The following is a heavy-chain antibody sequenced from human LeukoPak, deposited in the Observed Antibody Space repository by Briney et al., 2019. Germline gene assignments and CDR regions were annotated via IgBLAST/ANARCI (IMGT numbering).Heavy chain of an antibody. CDR3: ARAFTKPGIAAAYRSYYFDY. Sequence: SETLSLTCAVYGGSFSGYYWSWIRQPPGKGLEWIGEINHSGSTNYNPSLKSRVTISVDTSKNQFSLKLTSVTAADTAVYYCARAFTKPGIAAAYRSYYFDYRGQGTLVTVSS. CDR2: INHSGST. D-gene: IGHD6-13*01. V-gene: IGHV4-34*01. J-gene: IGHJ4*02. CDR1: GGSFSGYY.